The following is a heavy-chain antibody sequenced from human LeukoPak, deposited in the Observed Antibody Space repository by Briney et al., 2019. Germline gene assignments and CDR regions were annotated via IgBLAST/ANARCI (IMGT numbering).Heavy chain of an antibody. CDR3: ARVSSDY. D-gene: IGHD3-3*02. J-gene: IGHJ4*02. Sequence: XAPGKGLEWVAVISYDGSNKYYADSVKGRFTISRDNSKNTLYLQMNSLRAEDTAVYYCARVSSDYWGQGTLVTVSS. V-gene: IGHV3-30*04. CDR2: ISYDGSNK.